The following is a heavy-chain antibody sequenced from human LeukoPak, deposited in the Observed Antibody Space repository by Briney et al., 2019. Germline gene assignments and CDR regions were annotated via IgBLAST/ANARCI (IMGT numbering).Heavy chain of an antibody. CDR2: IYYSGST. J-gene: IGHJ4*02. D-gene: IGHD6-6*01. CDR3: ARHSSSSRPNFDN. Sequence: WVRQPPGKGLEWIGSIYYSGSTYYNPSLKSRVTISVDTSKNQFSLKLSSVTAADTAVYYCARHSSSSRPNFDNWGQGTLVTVSS. V-gene: IGHV4-39*01.